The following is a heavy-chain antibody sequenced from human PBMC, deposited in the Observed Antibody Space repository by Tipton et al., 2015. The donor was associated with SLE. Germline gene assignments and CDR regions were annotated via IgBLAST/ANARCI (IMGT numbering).Heavy chain of an antibody. CDR2: IYYSGST. Sequence: TLSLTYNVSGGSISSHYWSWIRQPPGKGLEWIGYIYYSGSTNYNPSLKSRVTISVDTSKNQLSLKLSSVTAADTAVYYCARGAGYGDYAWGSRCMDVWGLGTTVTVSS. V-gene: IGHV4-59*11. CDR3: ARGAGYGDYAWGSRCMDV. CDR1: GGSISSHY. J-gene: IGHJ6*02. D-gene: IGHD4-17*01.